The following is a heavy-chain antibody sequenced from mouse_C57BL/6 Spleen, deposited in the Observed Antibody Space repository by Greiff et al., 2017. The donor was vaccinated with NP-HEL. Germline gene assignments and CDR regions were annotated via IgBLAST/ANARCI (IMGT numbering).Heavy chain of an antibody. CDR3: ARDDGYYEGFAY. CDR1: GYSITSGYD. V-gene: IGHV3-1*01. CDR2: ISYSGST. Sequence: EVKLVESGPGMVKPSQSLSLTCTVTGYSITSGYDWHWIRHFPGNKLEWMGYISYSGSTNYNPSLKSRISITHDTSKNPFFLKLNSVTTEDTATYYCARDDGYYEGFAYWGQGTLVTVSA. J-gene: IGHJ3*01. D-gene: IGHD2-3*01.